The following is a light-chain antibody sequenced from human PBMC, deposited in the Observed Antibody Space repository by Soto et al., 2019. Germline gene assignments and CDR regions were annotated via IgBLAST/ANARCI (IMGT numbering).Light chain of an antibody. CDR3: QQYYSFWT. V-gene: IGKV1-5*02. Sequence: DIQMTQSPSTLSASLGDRVTIICRASRSVDKWLAWYQQKSGKAPKLLIYEASHLQSGVPSRFGGSGSGTELTLTINNLQPEDVATYYCQQYYSFWTFGQGTKVDIK. J-gene: IGKJ1*01. CDR2: EAS. CDR1: RSVDKW.